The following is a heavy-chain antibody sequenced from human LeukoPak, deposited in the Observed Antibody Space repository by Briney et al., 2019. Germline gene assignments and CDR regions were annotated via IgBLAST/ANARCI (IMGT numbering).Heavy chain of an antibody. CDR2: FDPEDGET. CDR3: AKLFYNYVWGSYADY. CDR1: GYTLTELS. D-gene: IGHD3-16*01. V-gene: IGHV1-24*01. J-gene: IGHJ4*02. Sequence: ASVKVSCKVSGYTLTELSMHWVRQAPGKGLEWMGGFDPEDGETIYAQKFQGRVTMTEDTSTDTAYMELSSLRSEDTAVYYCAKLFYNYVWGSYADYWGQGTLVTVSS.